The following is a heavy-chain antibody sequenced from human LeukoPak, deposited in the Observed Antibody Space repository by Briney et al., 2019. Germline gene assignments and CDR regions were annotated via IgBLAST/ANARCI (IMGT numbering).Heavy chain of an antibody. D-gene: IGHD3-10*01. J-gene: IGHJ4*02. V-gene: IGHV3-33*08. Sequence: GGSLRLSCSASGFTFSSYIMHWVRQAPGKGLEWVALIWYDGSNKYYADSVKGRFTISRDNSKNTLYLQMNSLRAEDTAVYYCARDWSRFGELLYYWGQGTLVTVSS. CDR3: ARDWSRFGELLYY. CDR2: IWYDGSNK. CDR1: GFTFSSYI.